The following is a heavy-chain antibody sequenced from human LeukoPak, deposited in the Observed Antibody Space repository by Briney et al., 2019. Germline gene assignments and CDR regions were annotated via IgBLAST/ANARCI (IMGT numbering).Heavy chain of an antibody. V-gene: IGHV4-34*01. J-gene: IGHJ5*02. CDR3: ARFQWNWFDP. Sequence: GSLRLSCAASGFTFSDYYMNWIRQPPGKGLEWIGEINHSGSTNYNPSLKSRVTISVDTSKNQFSLKLSSVTAADTAVYYCARFQWNWFDPWGQGTLVTVSS. D-gene: IGHD2-8*01. CDR2: INHSGST. CDR1: GFTFSDYY.